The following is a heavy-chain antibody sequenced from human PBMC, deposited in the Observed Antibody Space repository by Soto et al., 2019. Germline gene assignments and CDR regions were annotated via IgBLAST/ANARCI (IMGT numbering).Heavy chain of an antibody. Sequence: ASVKLSCKASGYTFTSYYINWVRHAPGKGLEWMGGFDPEDGETIYAQKFQGRVTMTEDTSTDTAYMELSSLRSEDTAVYYCVTGGAPRGYFAYWGQGTLVTVSS. V-gene: IGHV1-24*01. CDR3: VTGGAPRGYFAY. CDR1: GYTFTSYY. J-gene: IGHJ4*02. D-gene: IGHD5-18*01. CDR2: FDPEDGET.